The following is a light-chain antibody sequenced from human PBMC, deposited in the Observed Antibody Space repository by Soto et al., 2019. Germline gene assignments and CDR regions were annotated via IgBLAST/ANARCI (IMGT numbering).Light chain of an antibody. Sequence: EIVLTQSPATLSSSPGERATLSCRASQTVNSRLAWYQHKPGQAPRLLIYHTSSRATGIPDRFSGSGSGTDFTLTISSLEPEDFAVYYCHQLQGCPRTFGQGTKVDIK. CDR2: HTS. CDR1: QTVNSR. CDR3: HQLQGCPRT. J-gene: IGKJ1*01. V-gene: IGKV3-11*01.